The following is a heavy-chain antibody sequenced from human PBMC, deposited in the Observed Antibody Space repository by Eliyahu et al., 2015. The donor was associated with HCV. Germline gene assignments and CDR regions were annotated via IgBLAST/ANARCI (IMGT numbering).Heavy chain of an antibody. Sequence: EVQLVESXGGLVQPGGSLRLSCAASGFTFXXYXXXWVRXAPGKGLEWVSYISSSSSTIYYADSVKGRFTISRDNAKNSLYLQMNSLRAEDTAVYYCARSPTVTTIVLRWGFAEYFQHWGQGTLVTVSS. CDR1: GFTFXXYX. V-gene: IGHV3-48*01. J-gene: IGHJ1*01. D-gene: IGHD4-17*01. CDR3: ARSPTVTTIVLRWGFAEYFQH. CDR2: ISSSSSTI.